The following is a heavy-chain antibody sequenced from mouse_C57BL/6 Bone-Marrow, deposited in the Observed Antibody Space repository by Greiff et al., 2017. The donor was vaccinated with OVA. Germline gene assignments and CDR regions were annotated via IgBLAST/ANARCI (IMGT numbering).Heavy chain of an antibody. CDR1: GYTFTTYP. CDR3: ARPGDYDGDWFAY. V-gene: IGHV1-47*01. J-gene: IGHJ3*01. D-gene: IGHD2-4*01. CDR2: FHPYNDDT. Sequence: QVTLQESGAELVKPGASVKLSCKASGYTFTTYPIEWMKQNHGKSLEWIGNFHPYNDDTTYNEKFKGKATLTVEKSSSTAYLELSRLTSDDSAVYDVARPGDYDGDWFAYWGQGTLVTVSA.